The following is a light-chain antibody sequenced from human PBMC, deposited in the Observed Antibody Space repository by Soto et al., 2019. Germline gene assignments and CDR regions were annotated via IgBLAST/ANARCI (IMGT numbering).Light chain of an antibody. CDR3: AAWDDSLNGGGV. J-gene: IGLJ2*01. Sequence: QSVLTQPPSASGTPGQRVTISCSGSSSNIGSNTVNWYQQLPGTAPKLLIYSNNQRPSGVPDRFSGSKSGTSASLAISGLQSEEEADYYCAAWDDSLNGGGVFGGGTKLTVL. CDR2: SNN. CDR1: SSNIGSNT. V-gene: IGLV1-44*01.